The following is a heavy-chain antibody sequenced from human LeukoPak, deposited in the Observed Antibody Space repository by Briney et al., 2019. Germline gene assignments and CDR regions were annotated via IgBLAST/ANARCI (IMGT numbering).Heavy chain of an antibody. CDR3: ARVPYGSGSYPGY. CDR2: ISSSSGTI. D-gene: IGHD3-10*01. J-gene: IGHJ4*02. CDR1: GFTFSSYS. V-gene: IGHV3-48*01. Sequence: GGSLRLSCAASGFTFSSYSMNWVRQAPGKGLALVSYISSSSGTIYYADSVKGRFTISRDNAKNSLYLQMNSLRAEDTAVYYCARVPYGSGSYPGYWGQGTLVTVSS.